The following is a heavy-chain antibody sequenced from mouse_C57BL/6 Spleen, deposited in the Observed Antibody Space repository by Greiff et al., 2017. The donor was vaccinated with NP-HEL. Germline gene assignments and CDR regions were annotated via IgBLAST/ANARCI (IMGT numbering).Heavy chain of an antibody. CDR3: LYGSSFDY. V-gene: IGHV1-82*01. CDR1: GYAFSSSW. Sequence: VQLQQSGPELVKPGASVKISCKASGYAFSSSWMNWVKQRPGKGLEWIGRIYPGDGDTNYNGKFKGKATLTADKSSSTAYMQLSSLTSEESAVYFCLYGSSFDYWGQGTTLTVSS. D-gene: IGHD1-1*01. CDR2: IYPGDGDT. J-gene: IGHJ2*01.